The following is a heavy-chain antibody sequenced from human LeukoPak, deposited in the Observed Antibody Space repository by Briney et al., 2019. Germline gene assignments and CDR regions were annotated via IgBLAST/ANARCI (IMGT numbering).Heavy chain of an antibody. D-gene: IGHD2-21*02. CDR2: INHSGST. V-gene: IGHV4-34*01. J-gene: IGHJ4*02. Sequence: PGGSLRLSCAASGFTFSSYWMSWVRQPPGKGLEWIGEINHSGSTNYNPSLKSRVTISVDTSKNQFSLKLSSVTAADTAVYYCARGSGPCGGDCYPFDYWGQGTLVTVSS. CDR3: ARGSGPCGGDCYPFDY. CDR1: GFTFSSYW.